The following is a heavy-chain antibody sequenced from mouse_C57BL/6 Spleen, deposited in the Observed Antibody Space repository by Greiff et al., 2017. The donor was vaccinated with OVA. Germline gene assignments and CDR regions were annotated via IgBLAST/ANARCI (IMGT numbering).Heavy chain of an antibody. Sequence: VQLQQPGAELVMPGASVKLSCKASGYTFTSYWMHWVKQRPGQGLEWIGEIDPSDSYTNYNQKFKGKSTLTVDKSSSTAYMQLSSLTSEDSAVYYCATRSSSFDYWGQGTTLTVSS. D-gene: IGHD1-1*01. J-gene: IGHJ2*01. CDR3: ATRSSSFDY. V-gene: IGHV1-69*01. CDR2: IDPSDSYT. CDR1: GYTFTSYW.